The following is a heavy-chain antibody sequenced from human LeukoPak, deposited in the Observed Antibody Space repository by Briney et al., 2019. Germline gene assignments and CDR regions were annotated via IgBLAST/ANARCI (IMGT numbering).Heavy chain of an antibody. V-gene: IGHV4-34*01. CDR2: INHSGST. Sequence: GSLRLSCAASVFTFSGYWMSWVRQAPGKGLEWIGEINHSGSTNYNPSLKSRVTISVDTSKNQFSLKLSSVTAADTAVYYCARQDTPGPFDYWGQGTLVTVSS. CDR1: VFTFSGYW. J-gene: IGHJ4*02. CDR3: ARQDTPGPFDY. D-gene: IGHD5-18*01.